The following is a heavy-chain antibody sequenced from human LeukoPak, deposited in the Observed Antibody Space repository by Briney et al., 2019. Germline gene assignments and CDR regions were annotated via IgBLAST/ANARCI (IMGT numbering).Heavy chain of an antibody. D-gene: IGHD6-13*01. Sequence: SETLSLTCTVSGGSISSYYWSWIRQPAGRGLEWIGRIYTSGSTNYNPSLKSRVTMSVDTSKNQFSLKLSSVTAADTAVYYCARDNGYSSSWYSKYYFDYWGQGTLVTVSS. CDR2: IYTSGST. V-gene: IGHV4-4*07. J-gene: IGHJ4*02. CDR1: GGSISSYY. CDR3: ARDNGYSSSWYSKYYFDY.